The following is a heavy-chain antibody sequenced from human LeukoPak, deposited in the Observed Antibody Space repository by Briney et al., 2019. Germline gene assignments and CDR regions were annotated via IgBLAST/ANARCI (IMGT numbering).Heavy chain of an antibody. J-gene: IGHJ3*01. CDR3: VRRVVVVTADDKSDAFDV. Sequence: SETLSLTCTVSGGSISSYYWSWIRQSPGKALEWIGYIYYTGTTNYNPSLKSRVTILVDTSKNQFSLKLSSVTAADTAVYYCVRRVVVVTADDKSDAFDVWGQGTVVTVSS. D-gene: IGHD2-21*02. CDR2: IYYTGTT. V-gene: IGHV4-59*01. CDR1: GGSISSYY.